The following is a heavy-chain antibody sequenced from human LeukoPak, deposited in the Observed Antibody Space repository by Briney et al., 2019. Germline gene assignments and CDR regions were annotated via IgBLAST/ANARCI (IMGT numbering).Heavy chain of an antibody. J-gene: IGHJ4*02. Sequence: GGSLRLSCAASGFTFSSYSMNWVRQAPGKGLEWVSSISSSSSYIYYADSVKGRFAISRDNAKNSLYLQMNSLRAEDTAVYYCARDRVWWGIQDLDYWGQGTLVTVSS. CDR3: ARDRVWWGIQDLDY. CDR1: GFTFSSYS. V-gene: IGHV3-21*01. CDR2: ISSSSSYI. D-gene: IGHD2-21*01.